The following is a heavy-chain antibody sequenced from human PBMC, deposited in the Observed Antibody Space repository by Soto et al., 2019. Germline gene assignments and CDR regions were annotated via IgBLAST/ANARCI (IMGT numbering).Heavy chain of an antibody. CDR2: ISSSGSTI. J-gene: IGHJ3*02. Sequence: QVQLVESGGGLVKPGGSLRLSCAASGFTFSDYYMSWIRQAPGKGLEWVSYISSSGSTIYYADSVKGRFTISRDNAKNSLYLQMNSLRAEDTAVYYCARVTYYDYIWGSYRLDAFDIWGQGTMVTVCS. CDR3: ARVTYYDYIWGSYRLDAFDI. D-gene: IGHD3-16*02. CDR1: GFTFSDYY. V-gene: IGHV3-11*01.